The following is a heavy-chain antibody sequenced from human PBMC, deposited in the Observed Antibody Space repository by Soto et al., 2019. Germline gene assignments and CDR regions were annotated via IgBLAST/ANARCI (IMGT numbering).Heavy chain of an antibody. D-gene: IGHD6-13*01. CDR1: GFTFSSYS. Sequence: EVQLVESGGGLVQPGGSLRLSCAASGFTFSSYSMNWVRQAPGKGLEWVSYISSSSSTIYYADSVKGRFTISRDNAKNSHYLQMNSLRAEDTAVYYCARHPERIAQIGWFAPWGQGTLVTVSS. J-gene: IGHJ5*02. V-gene: IGHV3-48*01. CDR2: ISSSSSTI. CDR3: ARHPERIAQIGWFAP.